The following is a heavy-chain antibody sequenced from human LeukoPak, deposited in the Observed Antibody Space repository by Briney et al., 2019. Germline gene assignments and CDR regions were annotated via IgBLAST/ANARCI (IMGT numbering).Heavy chain of an antibody. CDR3: ARESSGYFY. Sequence: GGSLRLSCAASGFTFSTYSMNWVRQAPGKGLEWVSSISSGSSFIYYADSVKGRFTISRDNAKNSLFLQMNSLRAEDTAVYYGARESSGYFYWGQGTLVTVSS. D-gene: IGHD3-22*01. J-gene: IGHJ4*02. CDR1: GFTFSTYS. CDR2: ISSGSSFI. V-gene: IGHV3-21*01.